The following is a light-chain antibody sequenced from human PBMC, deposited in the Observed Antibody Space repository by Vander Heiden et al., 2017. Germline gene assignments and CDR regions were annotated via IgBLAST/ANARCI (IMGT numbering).Light chain of an antibody. CDR2: GAA. V-gene: IGKV3-15*01. J-gene: IGKJ2*01. CDR3: QQYNNWTPYT. CDR1: KSVSSN. Sequence: IVMTQSPATLSVSPGERATLSCRASKSVSSNLSWYQQKPAQAPRLLIYGAATRAAGSPARFIGSGSGTEYTLTISSLQSEDVAVYYCQQYNNWTPYTFGQGTKLEIK.